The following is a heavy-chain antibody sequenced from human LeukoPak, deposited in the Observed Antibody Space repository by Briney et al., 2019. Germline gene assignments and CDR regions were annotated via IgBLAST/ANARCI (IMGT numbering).Heavy chain of an antibody. J-gene: IGHJ4*02. CDR3: GRNLGSGSDH. CDR2: THYRGDI. CDR1: GAPVSSDY. Sequence: SETLSLTCSVFGAPVSSDYWNWIRQSPGRGLEWIGYTHYRGDINYNPSLKSRLTMSVDASSNQVSLKLSSVTAADAAVYYCGRNLGSGSDHWGQGTLVTVSS. V-gene: IGHV4-59*02. D-gene: IGHD3-10*01.